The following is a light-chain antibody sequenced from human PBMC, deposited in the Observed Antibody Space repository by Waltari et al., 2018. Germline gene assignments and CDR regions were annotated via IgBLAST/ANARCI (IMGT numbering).Light chain of an antibody. J-gene: IGKJ2*01. Sequence: DIQMTQSPSTLSASVGDRVTITCRASQSISILLAWYQQKPGKAPKLLIYKASSLESGVPSRFSGSGSGTEFTLTISSLQPDDFATYYCQQYNTYLYTFGQGTKLQIK. CDR1: QSISIL. CDR2: KAS. V-gene: IGKV1-5*03. CDR3: QQYNTYLYT.